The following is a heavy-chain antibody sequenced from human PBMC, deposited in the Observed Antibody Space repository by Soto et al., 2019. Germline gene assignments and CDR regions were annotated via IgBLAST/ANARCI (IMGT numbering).Heavy chain of an antibody. D-gene: IGHD5-12*01. CDR2: IIPIFGTA. CDR1: GGTFSSYA. V-gene: IGHV1-69*13. CDR3: ARGGYSGYDYPYYYGMDV. J-gene: IGHJ6*02. Sequence: SVKVSCKASGGTFSSYAISWVRQAPGQGLEWMGGIIPIFGTANYAQKFQGRVTITADESTSTAYMELSSLRSEDTAVYYCARGGYSGYDYPYYYGMDVWGQGTTVTSP.